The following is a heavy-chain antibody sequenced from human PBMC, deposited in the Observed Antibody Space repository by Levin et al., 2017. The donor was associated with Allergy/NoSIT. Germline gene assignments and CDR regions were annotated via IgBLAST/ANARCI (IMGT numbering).Heavy chain of an antibody. D-gene: IGHD5-24*01. CDR2: ISDGGGST. V-gene: IGHV3-23*01. J-gene: IGHJ4*02. CDR1: GLTLSSHG. CDR3: AKRGVVEMATIGFDY. Sequence: GGSLRLSCAASGLTLSSHGMSWVRQAPGKGLEWVSAISDGGGSTYYADSVKGRFTISRDNSKNTLYLQMSSLRAEDTAVYYCAKRGVVEMATIGFDYWGQGTLVTVSS.